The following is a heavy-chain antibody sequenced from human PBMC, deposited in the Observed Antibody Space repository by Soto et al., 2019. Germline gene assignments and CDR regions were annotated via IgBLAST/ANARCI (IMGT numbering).Heavy chain of an antibody. CDR1: GGSISSGDYY. CDR2: IYYSGST. CDR3: AREDYGDYQYGMDV. D-gene: IGHD4-17*01. V-gene: IGHV4-30-4*01. J-gene: IGHJ6*02. Sequence: SETLSLTCTVSGGSISSGDYYWIWIRHPPGKGLEWIGYIYYSGSTYYNPSLKSRVTISVDTSKNQFSLKLSSVTAADTAVYYCAREDYGDYQYGMDVRGQGTTVTVSS.